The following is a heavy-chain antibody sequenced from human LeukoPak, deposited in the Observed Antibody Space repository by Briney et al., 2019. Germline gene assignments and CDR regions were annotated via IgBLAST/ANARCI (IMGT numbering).Heavy chain of an antibody. CDR2: IKEDGSEK. D-gene: IGHD6-19*01. Sequence: GGSLRLSCAASGFTFSNYWMSWVRQAPGKGLEWVANIKEDGSEKYYVDSVKGRFTISRDNANNSLYLQMNSLRAEDTAVYYCARDSVSSGWSSDTYYFDYWGQGTLVTVSS. CDR3: ARDSVSSGWSSDTYYFDY. V-gene: IGHV3-7*03. J-gene: IGHJ4*02. CDR1: GFTFSNYW.